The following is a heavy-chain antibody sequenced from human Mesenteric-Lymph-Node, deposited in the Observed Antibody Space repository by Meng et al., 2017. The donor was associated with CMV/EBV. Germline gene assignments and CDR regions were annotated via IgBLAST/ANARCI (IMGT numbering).Heavy chain of an antibody. J-gene: IGHJ4*02. CDR2: IDWDDDK. CDR1: GFSLSTSAMC. V-gene: IGHV2-70*20. Sequence: SGPTLVKPTQTLTLTCTFSGFSLSTSAMCVSWVRQPSGKALEWLALIDWDDDKYYSPSLKTRLTIFKDTSKNQVVLTMTNMDPVDTAIYYCARIMCRSGGYFDYWGQGTLVTVSS. CDR3: ARIMCRSGGYFDY. D-gene: IGHD3-10*01.